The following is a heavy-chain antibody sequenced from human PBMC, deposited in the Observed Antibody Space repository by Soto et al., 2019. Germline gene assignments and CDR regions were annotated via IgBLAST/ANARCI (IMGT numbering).Heavy chain of an antibody. V-gene: IGHV4-30-4*01. CDR3: ASNSHGYTFYDY. Sequence: SQTLSLTCTVSGGSISSRDYYWSWIRQPPGKGLEWIGYIYYSGSTYYNPSLKSRVTISVDTSKNQFSLKLSSVTAADTAVYYCASNSHGYTFYDYWGQGTLVTVSS. CDR2: IYYSGST. J-gene: IGHJ4*02. D-gene: IGHD5-18*01. CDR1: GGSISSRDYY.